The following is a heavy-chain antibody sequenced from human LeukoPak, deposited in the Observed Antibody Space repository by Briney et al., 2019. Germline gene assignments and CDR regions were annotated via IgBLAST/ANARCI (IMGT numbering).Heavy chain of an antibody. J-gene: IGHJ4*02. CDR2: ISYDGSNK. Sequence: PGGSLRLSCAASGFTFSSYGMHWVRQAPGKGLEWVAVISYDGSNKYYADSVKGRFTISRDNSKNTVYLQMNRLRGEDMGVYYCAKEGLELEFDFWGRGTLVTVSS. CDR1: GFTFSSYG. V-gene: IGHV3-30*18. CDR3: AKEGLELEFDF. D-gene: IGHD3-3*01.